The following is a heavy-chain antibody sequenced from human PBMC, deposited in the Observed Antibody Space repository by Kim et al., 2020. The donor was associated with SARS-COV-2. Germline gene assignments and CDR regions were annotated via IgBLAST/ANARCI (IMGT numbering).Heavy chain of an antibody. D-gene: IGHD3-9*01. CDR2: ISVSGDRT. CDR3: VKEFDSPTGNNWFDP. V-gene: IGHV3-23*01. Sequence: GGSLRLSCAASGFTFSSHVMTWVRQAPGKGLQWVSSISVSGDRTFYADSVKGRFTISRDDSRHTLLLEMNSLRAEDTALYYCVKEFDSPTGNNWFDPWGQGTLVSVSS. CDR1: GFTFSSHV. J-gene: IGHJ5*02.